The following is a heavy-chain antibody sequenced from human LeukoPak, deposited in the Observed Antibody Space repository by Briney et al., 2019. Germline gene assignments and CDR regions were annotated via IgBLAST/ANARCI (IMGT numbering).Heavy chain of an antibody. D-gene: IGHD5-18*01. CDR3: AREDVDTATGGFDP. J-gene: IGHJ5*02. V-gene: IGHV3-21*01. CDR1: GFTFSSYS. Sequence: GGSLRLSCAASGFTFSSYSMNWVRQAPGKGLEWVSSIISSSSYLYYADSVKGRFTISRDNAKNSLYLKMNSRRAENTAVNYGAREDVDTATGGFDPWGQGTPVTVSS. CDR2: IISSSSYL.